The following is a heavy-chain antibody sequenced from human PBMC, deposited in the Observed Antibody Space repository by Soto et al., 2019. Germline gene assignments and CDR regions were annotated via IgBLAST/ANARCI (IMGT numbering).Heavy chain of an antibody. Sequence: SETLSFTCTVSGDSITNYYWSWIRQPPGKRLEWIGYVYCTGSTIYNPSLESRGTMSVDTSKNQCSLKVNSVNAADTAVYYCAKYRRTEAEGYTPYYWGRGTLVTVPS. V-gene: IGHV4-59*13. CDR2: VYCTGST. CDR3: AKYRRTEAEGYTPYY. D-gene: IGHD6-13*01. J-gene: IGHJ4*02. CDR1: GDSITNYY.